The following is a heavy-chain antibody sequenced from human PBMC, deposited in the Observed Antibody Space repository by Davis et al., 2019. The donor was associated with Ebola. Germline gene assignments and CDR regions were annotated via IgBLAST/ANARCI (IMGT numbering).Heavy chain of an antibody. CDR2: INPNSGGT. V-gene: IGHV1-2*02. Sequence: AASVKVSCKASGYTFTGYYMHWVRQAPGQGLEWMGWINPNSGGTNYAQKLQGRVTMTTDTSTSTAYMELRSLRSDDTAVYYCARSITVVQDLSWFDPWGQGTLVTVSS. J-gene: IGHJ5*02. CDR3: ARSITVVQDLSWFDP. CDR1: GYTFTGYY. D-gene: IGHD3-10*01.